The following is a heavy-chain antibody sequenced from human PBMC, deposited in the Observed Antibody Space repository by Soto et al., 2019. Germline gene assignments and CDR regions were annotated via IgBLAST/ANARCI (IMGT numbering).Heavy chain of an antibody. V-gene: IGHV3-15*07. CDR2: VKSKADGGSG. CDR3: PAGSRITLPEIRFDY. J-gene: IGHJ4*01. CDR1: GFPFNNGC. Sequence: GGSLRLSCAASGFPFNNGCINWVRQVPGKGLEWVGRVKSKADGGSGDYAAPVKGRFVVSRDDSKDIVYLQMNSLKIEDTGVCYCPAGSRITLPEIRFDYWGHGTQVSVSS. D-gene: IGHD3-3*01.